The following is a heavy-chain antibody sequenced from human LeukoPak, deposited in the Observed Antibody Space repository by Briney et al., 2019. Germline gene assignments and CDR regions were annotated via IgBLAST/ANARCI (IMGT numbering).Heavy chain of an antibody. CDR1: GFTFGDYA. J-gene: IGHJ4*02. CDR2: IRSKAYGGTT. D-gene: IGHD3-22*01. Sequence: PGRSLRLSCTASGFTFGDYAMSWVRQAPGKGLEWVGFIRSKAYGGTTEYAASVKGRFTISRDDSKSIAYLQMNSLRTEDTAVYYCTTPTVDSSGYYRPDFDYWGQGTLVTVSS. V-gene: IGHV3-49*04. CDR3: TTPTVDSSGYYRPDFDY.